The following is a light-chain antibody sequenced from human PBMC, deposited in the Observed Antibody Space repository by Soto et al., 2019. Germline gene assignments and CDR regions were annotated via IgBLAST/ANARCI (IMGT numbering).Light chain of an antibody. V-gene: IGLV1-47*01. CDR3: ASWDDSLNGPV. CDR1: SSNIGNNY. Sequence: QSVLTQPPSASVTPGQWVTISCSGSSSNIGNNYDFWYQQLPGMAPKLLIYRNNQRPSGVPDRFSGSKSGTSASLAIAGPGSEDESDYYCASWDDSLNGPVFGGGTKVTVL. J-gene: IGLJ3*02. CDR2: RNN.